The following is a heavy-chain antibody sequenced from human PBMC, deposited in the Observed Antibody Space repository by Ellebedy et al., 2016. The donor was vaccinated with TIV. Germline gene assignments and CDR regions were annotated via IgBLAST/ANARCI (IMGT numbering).Heavy chain of an antibody. V-gene: IGHV3-15*01. D-gene: IGHD3-10*01. CDR3: FLWFGAYYYYGMDV. J-gene: IGHJ6*02. CDR1: GFSFGGFA. CDR2: IKSKTDGGTT. Sequence: PGGSLRLSCAASGFSFGGFAMTWVRQAPGKGLEWVGRIKSKTDGGTTDYAAPVKGRFTISRDDSKNTLYLQMNSLKTEDTAVYYCFLWFGAYYYYGMDVWGQGTTVTVSS.